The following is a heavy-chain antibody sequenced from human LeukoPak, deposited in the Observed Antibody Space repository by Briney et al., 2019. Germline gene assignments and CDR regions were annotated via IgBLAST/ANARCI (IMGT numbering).Heavy chain of an antibody. D-gene: IGHD2-2*01. CDR3: AKVSCSSTSCYPNRNYYYYGMDV. V-gene: IGHV3-23*01. CDR2: ISGSGGST. CDR1: GFTFSSYA. J-gene: IGHJ6*02. Sequence: GGSLRLSCAASGFTFSSYAMSWVRQAPGKELEWVSAISGSGGSTYYADSVKGRFTISRDNSKNTLYLQMNSLRAEDTAVYYCAKVSCSSTSCYPNRNYYYYGMDVWGQGTTVTVSS.